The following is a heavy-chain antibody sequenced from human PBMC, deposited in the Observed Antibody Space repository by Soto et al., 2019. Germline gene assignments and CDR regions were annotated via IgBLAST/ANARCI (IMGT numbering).Heavy chain of an antibody. Sequence: EVQLLESGGGLVQPGGSLRLSCAASGFTFSSFALSWVRQAPGKGLEWVSGISGSGGSTYYADSVKGRFTISRDNSKNTLYLQMNSLRAKDTAVYYCAKLGDTATERWGQGTLVTVSS. CDR2: ISGSGGST. D-gene: IGHD5-18*01. CDR3: AKLGDTATER. V-gene: IGHV3-23*01. J-gene: IGHJ4*02. CDR1: GFTFSSFA.